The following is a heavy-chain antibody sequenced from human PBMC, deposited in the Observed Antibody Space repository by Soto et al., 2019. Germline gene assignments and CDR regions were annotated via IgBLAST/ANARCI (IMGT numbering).Heavy chain of an antibody. CDR3: AGLGENDFGSDYNWFDP. CDR1: AGSISSGGYY. D-gene: IGHD3-3*01. CDR2: ISYSGRT. Sequence: QVQLQESGPGLVKPSQTLSLTCTVSAGSISSGGYYWIWIRHHPGKVLESMGHISYSGRTYYQTSLKSRMTISVDTSKNEFSLQLRSVTAAYTSVDSCAGLGENDFGSDYNWFDPWGQGTLVTVSS. V-gene: IGHV4-31*03. J-gene: IGHJ5*02.